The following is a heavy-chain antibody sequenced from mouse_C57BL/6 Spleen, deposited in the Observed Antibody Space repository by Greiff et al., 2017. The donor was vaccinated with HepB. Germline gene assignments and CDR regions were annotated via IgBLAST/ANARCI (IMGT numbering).Heavy chain of an antibody. CDR3: ARQSGYYGAVDY. CDR1: GFTFSSYT. CDR2: ISGGGGNT. D-gene: IGHD2-3*01. J-gene: IGHJ4*01. Sequence: EVQVVESGGGLVKPGGSLKLSCAASGFTFSSYTMSWVRQTPEKRLEWVATISGGGGNTYYPDSVKGRFTISRDNAKNTLYLQMSSLRSEDTALYYCARQSGYYGAVDYWGERATVAVSS. V-gene: IGHV5-9*01.